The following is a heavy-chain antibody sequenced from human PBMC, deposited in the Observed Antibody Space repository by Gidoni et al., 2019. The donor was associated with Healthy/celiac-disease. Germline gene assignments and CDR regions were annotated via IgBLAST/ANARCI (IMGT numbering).Heavy chain of an antibody. J-gene: IGHJ6*03. V-gene: IGHV3-73*01. CDR1: GFTFSGSA. CDR3: TRRPMVREGPPYMDV. Sequence: EVHLVESGGGLVQPGGTLKLSCAASGFTFSGSAMHWVRRASGKGLEWVGRIRSKANSYATEYAASVKGRFTISRDDSKNTAYRQMNSLKTEDTAVYYCTRRPMVREGPPYMDVWGKGTTVTVSS. CDR2: IRSKANSYAT. D-gene: IGHD3-10*01.